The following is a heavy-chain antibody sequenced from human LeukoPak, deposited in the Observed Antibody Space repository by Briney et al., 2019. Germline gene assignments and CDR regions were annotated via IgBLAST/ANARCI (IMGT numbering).Heavy chain of an antibody. Sequence: GGSLRLSCATSGFTFSRYNMNWVRQAPGKGLEWVSSITSSSIYKYYADSMKGRFTISRDNAKNSLYLQMNSLRAEDTAVYYCAELGITMIGGVWGKGTTVTISS. V-gene: IGHV3-21*01. J-gene: IGHJ6*04. D-gene: IGHD3-10*02. CDR3: AELGITMIGGV. CDR1: GFTFSRYN. CDR2: ITSSSIYK.